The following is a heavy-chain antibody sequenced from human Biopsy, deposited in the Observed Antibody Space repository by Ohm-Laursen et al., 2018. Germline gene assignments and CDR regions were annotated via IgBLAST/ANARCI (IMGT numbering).Heavy chain of an antibody. CDR1: DGSISNIINY. CDR2: IYHTGIT. V-gene: IGHV4-39*01. Sequence: TLSLTCTVTDGSISNIINYWGWIRQPLGKGLEWLGSIYHTGITDYNPSLKSRVTISVDTSNNQFSQKLSSLPAADTAVYYCARHSFGSGRDFWGQGTLVTVSS. D-gene: IGHD3-10*01. J-gene: IGHJ4*02. CDR3: ARHSFGSGRDF.